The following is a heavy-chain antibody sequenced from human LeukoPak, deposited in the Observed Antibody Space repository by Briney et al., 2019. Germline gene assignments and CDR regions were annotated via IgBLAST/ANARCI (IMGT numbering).Heavy chain of an antibody. Sequence: GASVKVSCKASGYTFTGYYMHWVRQAPGQGLEWMGWINPNSGGTNYAQKFQGRVTMTRDTSISTAYMELSRLRSDDTAVYYCARSDRPIAARRPFDYWGQGTLVTVSS. CDR3: ARSDRPIAARRPFDY. CDR1: GYTFTGYY. J-gene: IGHJ4*02. CDR2: INPNSGGT. V-gene: IGHV1-2*02. D-gene: IGHD6-6*01.